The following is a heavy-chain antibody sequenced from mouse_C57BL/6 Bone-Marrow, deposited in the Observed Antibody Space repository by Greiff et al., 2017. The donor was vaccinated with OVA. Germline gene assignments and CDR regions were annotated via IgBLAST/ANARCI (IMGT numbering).Heavy chain of an antibody. V-gene: IGHV1-82*01. CDR3: ARKGYYGSSLFDY. D-gene: IGHD1-1*01. Sequence: QVQLKESGAELVRPGTSVKVSCKASGYAFSSSWMNWVKQRPGKSLEWIGRIYPGDGDTNYNGKFKGKATLTADKSSSTAYMQLSSLTSEDSAVYFCARKGYYGSSLFDYWGQGTTLTVSS. J-gene: IGHJ2*01. CDR2: IYPGDGDT. CDR1: GYAFSSSW.